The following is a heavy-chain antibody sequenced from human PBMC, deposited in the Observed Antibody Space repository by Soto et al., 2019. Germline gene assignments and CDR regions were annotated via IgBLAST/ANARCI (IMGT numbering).Heavy chain of an antibody. CDR3: ARDMAAADVYYYGMDA. CDR1: GYTFTSYA. V-gene: IGHV1-3*01. J-gene: IGHJ6*02. Sequence: ASVKVSCKASGYTFTSYAMHWVRQAPGQRLEWMGWINAGNGNTKYSQKFQGRVTITRDTSASTAYMELSSLRSEDTAVYYCARDMAAADVYYYGMDAWGQGTTVTVSS. D-gene: IGHD6-13*01. CDR2: INAGNGNT.